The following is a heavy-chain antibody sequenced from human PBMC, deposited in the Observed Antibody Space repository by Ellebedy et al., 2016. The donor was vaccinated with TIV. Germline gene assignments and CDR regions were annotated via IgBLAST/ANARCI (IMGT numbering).Heavy chain of an antibody. J-gene: IGHJ4*02. Sequence: GESLKISCAVSGLTFSSHGMSWVRQAPGKGLEWVSGLTASGDSTYYADSVKGRFTIYRDNSKNTLYLQMNSLRVEDTAVYYGVVTGWRGGTIVPFTYWGQGSLVTVSS. D-gene: IGHD2-21*02. CDR2: LTASGDST. CDR1: GLTFSSHG. V-gene: IGHV3-23*01. CDR3: VVTGWRGGTIVPFTY.